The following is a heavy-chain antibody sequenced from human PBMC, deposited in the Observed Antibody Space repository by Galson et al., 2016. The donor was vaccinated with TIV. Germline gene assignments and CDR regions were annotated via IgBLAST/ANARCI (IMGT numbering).Heavy chain of an antibody. Sequence: SLRLSCAASGFAVSSNQMNWVRQAPGKGLEWVSTIYSGGTPEYADSVKGRFIISRDTLKNTVSLQVNTLRTEDTAVYFCARAQESLAAVEAFDVWGQGTLVTVSS. CDR3: ARAQESLAAVEAFDV. CDR2: IYSGGTP. CDR1: GFAVSSNQ. D-gene: IGHD2-15*01. V-gene: IGHV3-53*01. J-gene: IGHJ3*01.